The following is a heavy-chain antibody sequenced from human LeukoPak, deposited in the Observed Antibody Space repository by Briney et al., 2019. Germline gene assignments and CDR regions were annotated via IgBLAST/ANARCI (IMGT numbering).Heavy chain of an antibody. J-gene: IGHJ5*02. CDR1: GYTFTGYY. CDR3: ARACSGGRCYSDNWFDP. CDR2: INHDSGGT. D-gene: IGHD2-15*01. V-gene: IGHV1-2*06. Sequence: ASVKVSCKASGYTFTGYYLHWVRQAPGQGLEWMGRINHDSGGTNYAQKFQGRVTMTRDTSISTAYMELNRLTSDDTAVYYCARACSGGRCYSDNWFDPWGQGTLVTVSS.